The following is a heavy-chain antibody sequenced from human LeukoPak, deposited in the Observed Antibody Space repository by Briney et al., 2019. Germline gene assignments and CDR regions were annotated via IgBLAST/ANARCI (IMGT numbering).Heavy chain of an antibody. CDR1: GFTFSSYS. CDR3: ARTYYYDSSGYYYEVLDY. Sequence: PGGSLRLSCAASGFTFSSYSMNWVRQAPGKGLEWVSSISSSSSYIYYADSVKGRFTISRDNAKNSLYLQMNSLRAEDTAVYYCARTYYYDSSGYYYEVLDYWGQGTLVTVSS. CDR2: ISSSSSYI. D-gene: IGHD3-22*01. V-gene: IGHV3-21*01. J-gene: IGHJ4*02.